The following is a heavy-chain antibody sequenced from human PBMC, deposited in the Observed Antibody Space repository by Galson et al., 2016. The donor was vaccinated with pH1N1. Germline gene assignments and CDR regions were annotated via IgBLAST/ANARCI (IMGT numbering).Heavy chain of an antibody. Sequence: SVKVSCKESGYTFSTYNMHWVRQAPGQGLEWVGIINPSGDTTNYAQKFQGRVTLTRDTSASTVYMELSSLRSDDTAVYYCARDFYRGHAGGRFDFWGHGTLVTVSS. CDR3: ARDFYRGHAGGRFDF. D-gene: IGHD1-26*01. J-gene: IGHJ4*01. CDR2: INPSGDTT. V-gene: IGHV1-46*01. CDR1: GYTFSTYN.